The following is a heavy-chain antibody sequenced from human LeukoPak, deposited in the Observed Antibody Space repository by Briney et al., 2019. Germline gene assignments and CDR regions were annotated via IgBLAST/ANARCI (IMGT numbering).Heavy chain of an antibody. CDR3: ARADYDILTGYDAFDI. Sequence: PGGSLRLSCAASGFTFSSYSMNWVRQAPGKGLEWVSSISSSSSSYIYYADSVKGRFTISRDNAKNSLYLQMNSLRAEDTAVYYCARADYDILTGYDAFDIWGQGTMVTVSS. V-gene: IGHV3-21*01. CDR1: GFTFSSYS. CDR2: ISSSSSSYI. D-gene: IGHD3-9*01. J-gene: IGHJ3*02.